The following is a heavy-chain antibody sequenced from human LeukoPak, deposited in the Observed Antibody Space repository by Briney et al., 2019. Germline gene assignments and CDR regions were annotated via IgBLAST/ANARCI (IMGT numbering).Heavy chain of an antibody. CDR3: AKKTSYCGGDCYPYYFDH. Sequence: PGGSLRLSCAASGFAFSSYTMGWVRPAPGKGLEWVSAITGSGGSTYYADSVKGRFTISRDSSKNTLYLQMNSLRAEDTAVYYCAKKTSYCGGDCYPYYFDHWGQGTLVTVSS. D-gene: IGHD2-21*02. CDR2: ITGSGGST. J-gene: IGHJ4*02. CDR1: GFAFSSYT. V-gene: IGHV3-23*01.